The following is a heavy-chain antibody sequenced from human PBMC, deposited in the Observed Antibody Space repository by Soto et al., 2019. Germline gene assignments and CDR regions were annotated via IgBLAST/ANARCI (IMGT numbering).Heavy chain of an antibody. CDR3: AGDGGFGYGMDV. CDR2: ISHSSRTI. Sequence: GGSLRLSCAASGFPFSNYNMDWVRQAPGEGLEWVSYISHSSRTIYYADSVKGRFTISRDNAKNSLYLQMNSLRDEDTAVYYCAGDGGFGYGMDVWGQGTTVTVSS. D-gene: IGHD3-10*01. V-gene: IGHV3-48*02. CDR1: GFPFSNYN. J-gene: IGHJ6*02.